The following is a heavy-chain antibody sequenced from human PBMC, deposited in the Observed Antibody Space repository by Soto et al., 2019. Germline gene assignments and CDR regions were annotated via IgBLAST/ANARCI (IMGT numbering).Heavy chain of an antibody. J-gene: IGHJ4*02. V-gene: IGHV3-9*01. Sequence: PGGSLRLSCAASGFTFDDYSMHWVRQAPGKGLEWVSGISWNSGSIGYADSVKGRFTISRDNAKNSLYLQMNSLRAEDTALYYCAKGPLRFLEWLLPVDYWGQGTLVTVSS. CDR1: GFTFDDYS. CDR3: AKGPLRFLEWLLPVDY. D-gene: IGHD3-3*01. CDR2: ISWNSGSI.